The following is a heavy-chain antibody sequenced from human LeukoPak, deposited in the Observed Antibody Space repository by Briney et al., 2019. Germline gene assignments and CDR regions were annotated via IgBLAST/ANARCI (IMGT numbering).Heavy chain of an antibody. V-gene: IGHV3-21*01. D-gene: IGHD3-10*01. CDR2: ISSIRNYI. J-gene: IGHJ4*02. CDR3: ARDYASDY. Sequence: TGGSLRLSCAASKFTFSDYSMSWVRQAPGKGLEWVSSISSIRNYIYYADSVKGRFTVSRDNAKNSLYLQMNSLRAEDTAVYYCARDYASDYWGQGTLVTVSS. CDR1: KFTFSDYS.